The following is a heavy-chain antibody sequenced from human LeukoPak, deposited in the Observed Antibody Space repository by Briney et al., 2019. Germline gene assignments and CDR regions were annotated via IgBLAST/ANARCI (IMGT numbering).Heavy chain of an antibody. CDR3: ARTQGGYSYGNFDY. CDR2: IYYSGST. V-gene: IGHV4-30-4*01. D-gene: IGHD5-18*01. Sequence: PSQTLSLTCTVSGGSISSGDYYWSWIRQPPGKGLEWIGYIYYSGSTYYNPSLKSRVTISVDTSKNQFSLKLSSVTAADTAVYYCARTQGGYSYGNFDYWGQGTLVTVSS. CDR1: GGSISSGDYY. J-gene: IGHJ4*02.